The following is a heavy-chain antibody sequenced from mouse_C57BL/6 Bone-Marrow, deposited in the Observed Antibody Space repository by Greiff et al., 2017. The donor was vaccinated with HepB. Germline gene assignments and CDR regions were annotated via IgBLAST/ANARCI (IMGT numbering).Heavy chain of an antibody. Sequence: EVMLVESGGGLVQPGGSLKLSCAASGFTFSDYYMYWVRQTPEKRLEWVAYISNGGGSTYYPDTVKGRYTISRDNAKNTLYLQLSRLKSEDTAMYYCARRLFYSNYWYFDVWGTGTTVTVSS. CDR3: ARRLFYSNYWYFDV. CDR2: ISNGGGST. J-gene: IGHJ1*03. D-gene: IGHD2-5*01. CDR1: GFTFSDYY. V-gene: IGHV5-12*01.